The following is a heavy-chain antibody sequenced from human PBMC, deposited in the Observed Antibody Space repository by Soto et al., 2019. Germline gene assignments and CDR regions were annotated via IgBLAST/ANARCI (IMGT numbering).Heavy chain of an antibody. D-gene: IGHD3-3*01. CDR3: VRRYYDFWSGYYAFDI. CDR2: IWYDGSHK. J-gene: IGHJ3*02. Sequence: GGSLRLSCAASGFSFSTYGMHWVRQAPGKGLEWVAVIWYDGSHKYYADSVKGRFTISRDNSKNTVYLQMNSLRAEDTAVYYCVRRYYDFWSGYYAFDIWGQGTMVTVSS. CDR1: GFSFSTYG. V-gene: IGHV3-33*01.